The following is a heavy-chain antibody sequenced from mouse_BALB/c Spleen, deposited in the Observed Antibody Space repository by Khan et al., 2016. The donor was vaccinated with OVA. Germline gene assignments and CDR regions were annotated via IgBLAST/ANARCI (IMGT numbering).Heavy chain of an antibody. V-gene: IGHV3-2*02. Sequence: EVQLQESGPGLVKPSQSLSLTCTVTGYSITSGYGWNWIRQFPGNKLEWMGYKSHSGSTNYNPSLKSRISITRDTSKNQFFLQLNSVTTEDTATSYCARTARIKYWGQGTTLTVSS. D-gene: IGHD1-2*01. CDR2: KSHSGST. CDR1: GYSITSGYG. J-gene: IGHJ2*01. CDR3: ARTARIKY.